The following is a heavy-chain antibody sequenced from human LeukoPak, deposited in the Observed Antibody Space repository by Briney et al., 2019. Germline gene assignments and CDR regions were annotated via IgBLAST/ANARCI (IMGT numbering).Heavy chain of an antibody. CDR3: ARTSSSPIWFDP. J-gene: IGHJ5*02. V-gene: IGHV4-59*01. CDR1: GGSISNYY. D-gene: IGHD6-13*01. Sequence: PSETLSLTCTASGGSISNYYWSWIRQPPGKGLEWIGYIYYSGNTNYNPSLKSRVTISIDTSKNQFSLRLSSVTAADTAVYYCARTSSSPIWFDPWGQGTLVTVSS. CDR2: IYYSGNT.